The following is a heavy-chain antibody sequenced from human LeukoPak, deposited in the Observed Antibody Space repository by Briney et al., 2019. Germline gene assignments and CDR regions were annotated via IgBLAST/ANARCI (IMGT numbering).Heavy chain of an antibody. CDR3: AKEVGTYYSYAMDV. D-gene: IGHD4-23*01. CDR1: GFTFTYYA. J-gene: IGHJ6*02. Sequence: PGGSLRLSCAASGFTFTYYAMSWVRQSPGKGLEWVSVISGSGGGTYYADSVKGRFTISRDNFKNTLYLQMNSLRVEDTAVYYCAKEVGTYYSYAMDVWGQGTTVTVSS. V-gene: IGHV3-23*01. CDR2: ISGSGGGT.